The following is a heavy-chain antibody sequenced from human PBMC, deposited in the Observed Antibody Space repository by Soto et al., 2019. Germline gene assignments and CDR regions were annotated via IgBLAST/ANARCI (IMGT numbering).Heavy chain of an antibody. CDR3: AKEIMSRYCGSDCYPYFDY. CDR1: GFTFSRYA. V-gene: IGHV3-30*04. Sequence: QVQFVESGGGVVQPGKSLRLSCAASGFTFSRYALHWVRQAPGKGLEWVTVISFDGKNKYYSDSVRGRFTISRDDSKNTLYLQMNSLRAEDTAVYYCAKEIMSRYCGSDCYPYFDYLGQGTLVTVSS. D-gene: IGHD2-21*02. CDR2: ISFDGKNK. J-gene: IGHJ4*02.